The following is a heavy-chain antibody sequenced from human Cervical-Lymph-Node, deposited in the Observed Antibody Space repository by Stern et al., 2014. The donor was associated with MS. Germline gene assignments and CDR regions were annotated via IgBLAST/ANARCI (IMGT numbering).Heavy chain of an antibody. CDR3: ARDYGGYFDN. V-gene: IGHV3-74*01. CDR2: INMAGSKT. J-gene: IGHJ4*02. Sequence: EVQLVQSGGGVVQPGGSLRLSCGVSGFTFNKFWMPWVRQVPGMGLMWVSRINMAGSKTDYADSLQGRFTISRDNTKDTVYLQMNRLRPDDTAVYYCARDYGGYFDNWGQGTLVTVSP. CDR1: GFTFNKFW. D-gene: IGHD4/OR15-4a*01.